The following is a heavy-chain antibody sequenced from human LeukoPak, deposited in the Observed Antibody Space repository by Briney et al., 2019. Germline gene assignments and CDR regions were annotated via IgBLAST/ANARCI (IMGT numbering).Heavy chain of an antibody. D-gene: IGHD6-13*01. Sequence: GGSLRLSCAASGFTVSSNYMSWVRQAPGKGLEWVSVIYSGGSRYSADSVKGRFTISRHNSKNTLYLQMNSLRADDTAVYYCASRSYSSSWYNRRYYGMDVWGQGTTVTVSS. CDR2: IYSGGSR. CDR1: GFTVSSNY. CDR3: ASRSYSSSWYNRRYYGMDV. V-gene: IGHV3-53*04. J-gene: IGHJ6*02.